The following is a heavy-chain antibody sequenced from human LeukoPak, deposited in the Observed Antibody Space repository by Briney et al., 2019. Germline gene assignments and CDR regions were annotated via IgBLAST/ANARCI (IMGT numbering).Heavy chain of an antibody. Sequence: SGPTLVKPTQSLTLTCTFSGFSLSTSGMCVSWIRQPPGKALEWLARIDWDDDKYYSTSLKTRLTISKDTSKNQVVLTMTNMDPVDTATYYCARMNRPMAPDAFDIWGQGTMVTVSS. D-gene: IGHD1-14*01. CDR3: ARMNRPMAPDAFDI. CDR2: IDWDDDK. CDR1: GFSLSTSGMC. V-gene: IGHV2-70*11. J-gene: IGHJ3*02.